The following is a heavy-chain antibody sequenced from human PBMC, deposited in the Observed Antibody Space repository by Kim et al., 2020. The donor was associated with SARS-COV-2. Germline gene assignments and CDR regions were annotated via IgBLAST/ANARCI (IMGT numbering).Heavy chain of an antibody. CDR1: GYTFTSYY. Sequence: ASVKVSYKASGYTFTSYYMHWVRQAPGQGLEWMGIINPSGGSTNYAQKFQGRVTMTRDTSTSTVYMELSSLRSEDTAVFYCARDKGSGWSSFDYWGQGTLVTVSS. D-gene: IGHD6-19*01. V-gene: IGHV1-46*01. CDR3: ARDKGSGWSSFDY. CDR2: INPSGGST. J-gene: IGHJ4*02.